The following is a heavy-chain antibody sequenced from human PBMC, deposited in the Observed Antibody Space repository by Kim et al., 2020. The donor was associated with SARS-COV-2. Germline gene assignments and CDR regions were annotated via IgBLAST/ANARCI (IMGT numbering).Heavy chain of an antibody. CDR2: INSKTDGGIT. CDR3: NTGGLPFVS. D-gene: IGHD2-2*01. Sequence: GGSLRLSCAASEFTFNNAWMNWVRQAPGKGLEWVGRINSKTDGGITDYAAPAKSRITIPRDDSKKMLYLQMNSLKTEVTAGYYCNTGGLPFVSWGQAT. V-gene: IGHV3-15*01. CDR1: EFTFNNAW. J-gene: IGHJ4*02.